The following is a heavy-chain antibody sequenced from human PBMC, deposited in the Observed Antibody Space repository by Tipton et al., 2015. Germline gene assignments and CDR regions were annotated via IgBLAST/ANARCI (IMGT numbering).Heavy chain of an antibody. D-gene: IGHD1-26*01. J-gene: IGHJ5*02. CDR2: IYYSGST. Sequence: TLSLTCTVSGGSISGYYWSWIRQPPGKGLEWIGYIYYSGSTNSNPSLKSRVTISVDTSKNQFSLKLSSVTAADTAVYYCAREVGGTGGNWFDPWGQGTLVTVSS. CDR3: AREVGGTGGNWFDP. CDR1: GGSISGYY. V-gene: IGHV4-59*01.